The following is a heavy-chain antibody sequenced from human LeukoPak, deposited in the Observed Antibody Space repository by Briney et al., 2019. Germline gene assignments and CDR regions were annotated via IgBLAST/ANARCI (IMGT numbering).Heavy chain of an antibody. D-gene: IGHD1-26*01. CDR1: GYTFTGYY. V-gene: IGHV1-18*04. Sequence: ASVKVSCKASGYTFTGYYMHWVRQAPGQGLGWMGWISAYNGNTNYAQKLQGRVTMTTDTSTSTAYMELRSLRSDDTAVYYCVREVVGATLYFDYWGQGTLVTVSS. CDR3: VREVVGATLYFDY. CDR2: ISAYNGNT. J-gene: IGHJ4*02.